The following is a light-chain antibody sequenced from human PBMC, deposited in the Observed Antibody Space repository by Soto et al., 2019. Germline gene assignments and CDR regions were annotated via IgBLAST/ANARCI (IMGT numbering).Light chain of an antibody. J-gene: IGKJ1*01. CDR3: QQYKSYWT. V-gene: IGKV1-5*01. Sequence: YMTQSPSSLSASVGDTVTITCRASQNIYTFLAWYQQKPGKAPRLLVSGASTLETGVPSRFSGSGSGTEFTLSISSLQPDDFATYYCQQYKSYWTFGQGTKVDIK. CDR2: GAS. CDR1: QNIYTF.